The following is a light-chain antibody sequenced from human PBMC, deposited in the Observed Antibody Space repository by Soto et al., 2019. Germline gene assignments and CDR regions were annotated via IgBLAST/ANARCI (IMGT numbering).Light chain of an antibody. V-gene: IGKV3-15*01. CDR1: QSVSSN. CDR3: QHYNKLPLT. J-gene: IGKJ4*01. Sequence: EIVLTQSPATLSVSPGERATLSCRASQSVSSNLAWYQQKPGQAPRLVIYGASTRATGIPARFSGSGSGTEFTLTICSLQSEDFAVYYCQHYNKLPLTFGGGAKVEIK. CDR2: GAS.